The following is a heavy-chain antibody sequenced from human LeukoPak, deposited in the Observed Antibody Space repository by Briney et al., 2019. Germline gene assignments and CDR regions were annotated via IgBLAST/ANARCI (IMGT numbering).Heavy chain of an antibody. V-gene: IGHV3-33*01. CDR2: IWYDGSNT. CDR1: GFTFTSYG. Sequence: ATSLRLSCEASGFTFTSYGMHWVRQAPGKGLEWVGVIWYDGSNTYYADSVQGRFTISRDSSMNTPYLQLNSMRAEHTAFYYCARARLGDYGDYATVYWGEGTLVTVST. D-gene: IGHD4-17*01. J-gene: IGHJ4*02. CDR3: ARARLGDYGDYATVY.